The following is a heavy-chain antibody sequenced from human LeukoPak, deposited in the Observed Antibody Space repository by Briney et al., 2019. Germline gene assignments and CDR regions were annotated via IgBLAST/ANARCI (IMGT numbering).Heavy chain of an antibody. D-gene: IGHD6-19*01. Sequence: PGGSLRLSCAASRFIFTNYAMNWVRQAPGKGLEWVSGISVSGDRTYYADSVKGRFTISRDNSKNTLYLQMNSLRAEDTAVYYCAKTEDEYSSGWYLSSAFDIWGQGTMVTVSS. CDR3: AKTEDEYSSGWYLSSAFDI. J-gene: IGHJ3*02. V-gene: IGHV3-23*01. CDR2: ISVSGDRT. CDR1: RFIFTNYA.